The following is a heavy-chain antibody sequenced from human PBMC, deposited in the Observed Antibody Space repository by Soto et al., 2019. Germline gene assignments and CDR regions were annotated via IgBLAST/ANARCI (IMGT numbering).Heavy chain of an antibody. CDR1: GGSISSSSYY. D-gene: IGHD4-17*01. CDR3: ARHPVYGGNSDWFAP. Sequence: SETLSLTCTVSGGSISSSSYYWGWIRQPPGKGLEWIGSIYYSGSTYYNPSLKSRVTISVDTSKNQFSLKLSSVTAADTAVYYCARHPVYGGNSDWFAPWGQGTLVTV. CDR2: IYYSGST. V-gene: IGHV4-39*01. J-gene: IGHJ5*02.